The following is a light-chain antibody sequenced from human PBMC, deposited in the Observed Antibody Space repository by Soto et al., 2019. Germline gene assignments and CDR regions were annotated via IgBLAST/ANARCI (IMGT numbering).Light chain of an antibody. CDR1: QSVTSNY. CDR2: GAS. Sequence: EIVLTQSPATLSLSPGERATLSCRASQSVTSNYLAWFQQKPGQAPRLLIYGASNRATGIPDRFSGSGSGTDFTLTISRLEPEDFAVYYCQQYGSLSWTFGQGTKVDIK. CDR3: QQYGSLSWT. V-gene: IGKV3-20*01. J-gene: IGKJ1*01.